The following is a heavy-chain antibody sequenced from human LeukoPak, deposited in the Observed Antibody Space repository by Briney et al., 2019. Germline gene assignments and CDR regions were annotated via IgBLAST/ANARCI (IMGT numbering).Heavy chain of an antibody. CDR1: GGSISSGGYY. Sequence: SETLSLTCTVSGGSISSGGYYWSWIRQHPGKGLEWIGYIYYSGSTYYNPSLKSRVTISVDTSKNQFSLKLSSVTAADTAVYYCARTYDSSGYCFDYWGQGTLVTVSS. CDR2: IYYSGST. D-gene: IGHD3-22*01. CDR3: ARTYDSSGYCFDY. V-gene: IGHV4-31*03. J-gene: IGHJ4*02.